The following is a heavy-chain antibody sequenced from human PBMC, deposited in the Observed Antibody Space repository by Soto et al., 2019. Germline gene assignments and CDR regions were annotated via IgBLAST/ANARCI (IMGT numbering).Heavy chain of an antibody. Sequence: GGSLRLSCTASGFTFGDYAMSWFRQAPGKGLEWVGFIRSKAYGGTTEYAASVKGRFTISRDDSKSIAYLQMNSLKTEDTAVYYCTRDSSSPVFFYYYGMDVWGQGTTVTVSS. J-gene: IGHJ6*02. CDR2: IRSKAYGGTT. CDR3: TRDSSSPVFFYYYGMDV. V-gene: IGHV3-49*03. CDR1: GFTFGDYA. D-gene: IGHD6-13*01.